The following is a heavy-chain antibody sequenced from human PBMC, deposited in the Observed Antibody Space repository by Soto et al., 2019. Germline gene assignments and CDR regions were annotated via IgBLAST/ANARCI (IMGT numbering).Heavy chain of an antibody. CDR1: GFTFSSYS. J-gene: IGHJ6*03. CDR3: ARDSIAALDYYYYYMDV. D-gene: IGHD6-6*01. Sequence: EVQLVESGGGLVKPGGSLRLSCAASGFTFSSYSMNWVCQAPGKGLEWVSSISSSSSYIYYADSVKGRFTISRDNAKNSLYLQMNSLRAEDTAVYYCARDSIAALDYYYYYMDVWGKGTTVTVSS. CDR2: ISSSSSYI. V-gene: IGHV3-21*01.